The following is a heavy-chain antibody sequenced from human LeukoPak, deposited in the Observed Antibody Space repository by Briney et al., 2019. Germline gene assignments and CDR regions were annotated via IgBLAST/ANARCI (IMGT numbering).Heavy chain of an antibody. J-gene: IGHJ4*02. V-gene: IGHV4-34*01. CDR2: INHSGST. CDR3: ARGGYSYGFDNFDF. Sequence: SETLSLTCAVYGGSFSGYYWSWIRQPPGKGLEWIGEINHSGSTNYNPSLKSRVTISVDTSKNQFSLKLSSVTAADTAVYYCARGGYSYGFDNFDFWGQGTLVTVSS. D-gene: IGHD5-18*01. CDR1: GGSFSGYY.